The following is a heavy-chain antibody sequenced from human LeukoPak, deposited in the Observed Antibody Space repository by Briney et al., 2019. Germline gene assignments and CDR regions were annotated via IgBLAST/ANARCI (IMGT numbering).Heavy chain of an antibody. CDR2: INHSGST. D-gene: IGHD1-26*01. Sequence: SETLSLTCALYGGSFSGYYWSWIREPPGKGLEWIGEINHSGSTNYNPSLKSRVTISVDTSKNQFSLKLSSVTAADTAVYYCARLGPGWPFDPWGQGTLVTVSS. V-gene: IGHV4-34*01. CDR1: GGSFSGYY. J-gene: IGHJ5*02. CDR3: ARLGPGWPFDP.